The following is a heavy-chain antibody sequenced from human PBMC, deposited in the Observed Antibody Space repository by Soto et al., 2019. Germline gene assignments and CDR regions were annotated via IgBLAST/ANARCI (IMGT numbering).Heavy chain of an antibody. V-gene: IGHV3-30*03. CDR1: GFTFSNFA. CDR3: ARRIPVSGPYGAFDL. Sequence: QVQLVESGGGVVQPGRSLRVSCVASGFTFSNFAMYWVRQAPGKGLEWVALISHDGDNQYYADSLKGRFTVSRDNSKTTHYLQMTSPRPDDAAIYYCARRIPVSGPYGAFDLWGQGTMVTVSS. D-gene: IGHD6-13*01. CDR2: ISHDGDNQ. J-gene: IGHJ3*01.